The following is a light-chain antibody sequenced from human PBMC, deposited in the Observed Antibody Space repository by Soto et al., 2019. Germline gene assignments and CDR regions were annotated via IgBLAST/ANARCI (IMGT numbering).Light chain of an antibody. Sequence: DIQMTQSPSSVSASVGDRVIITCRASQDISRWLAWYQQKPGRAPQLLIYATSNLQSGVPSRFSGSVSGTDFTLTISNLHPEDFATYYCQQANTFPHTLGEGTRVEIK. CDR2: ATS. V-gene: IGKV1-12*01. CDR3: QQANTFPHT. J-gene: IGKJ1*01. CDR1: QDISRW.